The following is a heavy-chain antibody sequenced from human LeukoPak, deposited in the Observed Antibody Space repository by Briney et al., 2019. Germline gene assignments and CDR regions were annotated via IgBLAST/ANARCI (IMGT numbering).Heavy chain of an antibody. V-gene: IGHV3-30*02. CDR1: GFTFRSYG. CDR3: AKGYSYHIDY. CDR2: IQYDGRGG. Sequence: GGSLRLSCAASGFTFRSYGMHWVRQAPGKGLEWVAFIQYDGRGGYYTDSVKGRFTISRDNSKNTLFLQMGSLRAEDTAVYYCAKGYSYHIDYWGQGTLVTVSS. J-gene: IGHJ4*02. D-gene: IGHD5-18*01.